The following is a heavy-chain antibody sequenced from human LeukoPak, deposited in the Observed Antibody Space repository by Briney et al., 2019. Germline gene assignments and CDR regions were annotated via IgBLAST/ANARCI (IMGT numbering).Heavy chain of an antibody. Sequence: PGGSLRLSCAASGFTFDDYAMHWVRQAPGKGLEWVSGISWNSGSIGYADSVKGRFTISRDNAKNSLYLQMNSLRAEDTALYYCAKDIQQLATYYYYGMDVWGQGTTVTVSS. CDR2: ISWNSGSI. D-gene: IGHD6-13*01. J-gene: IGHJ6*02. CDR1: GFTFDDYA. V-gene: IGHV3-9*01. CDR3: AKDIQQLATYYYYGMDV.